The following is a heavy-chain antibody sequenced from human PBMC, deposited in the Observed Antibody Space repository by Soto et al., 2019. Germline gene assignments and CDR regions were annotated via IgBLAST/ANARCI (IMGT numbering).Heavy chain of an antibody. Sequence: QVQLVESGGGAVQPGRSLRLSCAASGFTFRSFGMHWVRQAPGKGLEWVAVIWSDGNNKYYADSVKGRFTISRDNSKDKLYLQINSIKTEDTAVYYCASRDYRDYRDTFDVWGQGTMVTVSS. J-gene: IGHJ3*01. CDR1: GFTFRSFG. CDR3: ASRDYRDYRDTFDV. V-gene: IGHV3-33*01. D-gene: IGHD4-17*01. CDR2: IWSDGNNK.